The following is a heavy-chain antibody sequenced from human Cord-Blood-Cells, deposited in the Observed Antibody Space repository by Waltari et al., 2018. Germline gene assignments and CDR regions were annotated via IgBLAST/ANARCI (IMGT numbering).Heavy chain of an antibody. CDR2: IYYSGST. V-gene: IGHV4-59*01. CDR1: GGSISSYY. CDR3: ARDSPTYGMDV. J-gene: IGHJ6*02. Sequence: QVQLQESGPGLVKPSETLSLTCTVSGGSISSYYWSWIRQPPGKGLEWIGYIYYSGSTTYHPSRKSRVTISVDTSKNQFSLKLSSVTAADTAVYYCARDSPTYGMDVWGQGTTVTVSS.